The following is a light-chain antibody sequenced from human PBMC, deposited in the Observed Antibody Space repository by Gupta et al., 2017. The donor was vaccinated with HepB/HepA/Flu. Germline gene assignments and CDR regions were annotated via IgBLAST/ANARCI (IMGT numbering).Light chain of an antibody. V-gene: IGKV1-39*01. J-gene: IGKJ1*01. CDR1: QSISSY. Sequence: DIQVTQSPSSLSASVGDRVTITCRASQSISSYVNWYQQKPGKAPKLLTYAASSLQSGVPSRFSGSGSGTDFTLTISSLQPEDFATYFCQQSYDTPRTFGQGTKVEIK. CDR2: AAS. CDR3: QQSYDTPRT.